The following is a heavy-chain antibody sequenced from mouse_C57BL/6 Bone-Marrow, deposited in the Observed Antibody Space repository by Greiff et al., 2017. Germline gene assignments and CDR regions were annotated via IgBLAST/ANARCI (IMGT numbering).Heavy chain of an antibody. V-gene: IGHV1-63*01. Sequence: VQGVESGAELVRPGTSVKMSCKASGYTFTNYWIGWAKQRPGHGLEWIGDIYPGGGYTNYNEKFKGKATLTADKSSSTAYMQFSSLTSEDSAIYYCARGEGYDYWGQGTTLTVSS. CDR1: GYTFTNYW. CDR3: ARGEGYDY. D-gene: IGHD2-13*01. CDR2: IYPGGGYT. J-gene: IGHJ2*01.